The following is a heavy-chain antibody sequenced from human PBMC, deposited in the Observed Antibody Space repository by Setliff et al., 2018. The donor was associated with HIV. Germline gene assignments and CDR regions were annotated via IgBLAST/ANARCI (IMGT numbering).Heavy chain of an antibody. V-gene: IGHV3-66*02. Sequence: GGSLRLSCAASGFTVSSNYMNWVRQAPGKGLEWVSIIYSGGTTYYADSVKGRFTISRDNSKNTLFLQMNSLRPEDTAVYYCARVRLYNTALDYWGQGTLVTVSS. CDR1: GFTVSSNY. CDR2: IYSGGTT. J-gene: IGHJ4*02. CDR3: ARVRLYNTALDY. D-gene: IGHD3-3*01.